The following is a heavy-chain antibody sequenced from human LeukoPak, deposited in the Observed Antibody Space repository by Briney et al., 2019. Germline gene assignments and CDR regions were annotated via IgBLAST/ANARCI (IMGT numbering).Heavy chain of an antibody. D-gene: IGHD6-13*01. J-gene: IGHJ5*02. V-gene: IGHV4-31*02. CDR1: GGSISSGSYY. CDR2: IHHGGST. Sequence: PSQTLSLTCTVSGGSISSGSYYWSWIRQPPGQGLEWVGYIHHGGSTYYNPSLKSRVTISVDTSKNQFSLKLSSVTAADTAVYYCAKCIAAAAPYNWFDPWGQGTLVTVSS. CDR3: AKCIAAAAPYNWFDP.